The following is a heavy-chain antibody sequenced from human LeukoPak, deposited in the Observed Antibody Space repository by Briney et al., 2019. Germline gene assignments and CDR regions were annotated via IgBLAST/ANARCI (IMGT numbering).Heavy chain of an antibody. CDR3: AKDLCSGSYPAIDY. D-gene: IGHD1-26*01. CDR1: GFNFHNYG. V-gene: IGHV3-30*18. CDR2: VSHDGTYQ. Sequence: PGGSLRLSCVASGFNFHNYGIHWVLQAPGKGLEWVAVVSHDGTYQDFGESVKGRFTIVRDNSENTLYLQMDSLRPEDTAVYYCAKDLCSGSYPAIDYWSQGTLVTVSS. J-gene: IGHJ4*02.